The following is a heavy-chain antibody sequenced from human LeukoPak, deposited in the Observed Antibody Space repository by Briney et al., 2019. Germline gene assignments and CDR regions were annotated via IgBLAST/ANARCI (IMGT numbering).Heavy chain of an antibody. Sequence: PGGTLRLSCAAPGFTLSSYWMHWVRQAPGKGLVWVSRMNSDGSSTTYADSVKGRFTISRDNAKNTLYLQMNSLRAEDTAVYHCAREAFNYGDHYFDYWGQGTLVTVSS. CDR2: MNSDGSST. J-gene: IGHJ4*02. V-gene: IGHV3-74*01. CDR3: AREAFNYGDHYFDY. D-gene: IGHD4-17*01. CDR1: GFTLSSYW.